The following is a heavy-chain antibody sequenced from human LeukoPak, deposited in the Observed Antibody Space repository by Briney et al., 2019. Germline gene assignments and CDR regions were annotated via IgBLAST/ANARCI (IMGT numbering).Heavy chain of an antibody. CDR3: ARDPDLPLRKRITMVRGVIGYMDV. Sequence: PGGSLRLSCAASGFTFSSYSMNWVRQAPGKGLEWVSSISSSSSYIYYADSVKGRFTISRDNAKNSLYLQMNSLRAEDTAVYYCARDPDLPLRKRITMVRGVIGYMDVWGKGTTVTVSS. V-gene: IGHV3-21*01. J-gene: IGHJ6*03. CDR2: ISSSSSYI. CDR1: GFTFSSYS. D-gene: IGHD3-10*01.